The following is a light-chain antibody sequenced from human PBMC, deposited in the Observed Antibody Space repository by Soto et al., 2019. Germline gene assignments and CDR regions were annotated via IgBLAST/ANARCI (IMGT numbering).Light chain of an antibody. CDR3: YSYRGYYTRV. CDR1: SSDVGGYNF. J-gene: IGLJ1*01. V-gene: IGLV2-14*01. Sequence: SALTQPASVSGSPGQSITISCTGTSSDVGGYNFVSWYQQHPGRAPKLLIYEVSRRPSGVSNRFSGSKSGDTASLTISGLQAEDEADYYCYSYRGYYTRVFGTGT. CDR2: EVS.